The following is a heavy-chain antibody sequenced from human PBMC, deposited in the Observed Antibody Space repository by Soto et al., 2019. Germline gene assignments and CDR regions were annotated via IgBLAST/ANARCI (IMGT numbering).Heavy chain of an antibody. CDR1: GFTFSSYA. V-gene: IGHV3-23*01. D-gene: IGHD6-13*01. Sequence: GSLRLSCAASGFTFSSYAMSWVRQAPGKGLEWVSAISGSGGSTYYADSVKGRFAISRDNSKNTLYLQVNSLRAEDTAVYYCAKDRPGYSSSWYGYFQHWGQGTLVTVSS. CDR3: AKDRPGYSSSWYGYFQH. J-gene: IGHJ1*01. CDR2: ISGSGGST.